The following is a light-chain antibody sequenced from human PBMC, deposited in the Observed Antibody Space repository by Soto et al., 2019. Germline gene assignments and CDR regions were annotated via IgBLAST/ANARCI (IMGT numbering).Light chain of an antibody. V-gene: IGLV1-40*01. Sequence: QSVRTQPPSVSGAPGQRVTISCTGSSSNIGAGYDVHWYQQLPGTAPKLLIYANSNRPSGVPDRFSGSKSGTSASLAITGLQAEDEADYYCQSYDTSLSVVFGGGTKLTVL. CDR1: SSNIGAGYD. CDR2: ANS. CDR3: QSYDTSLSVV. J-gene: IGLJ2*01.